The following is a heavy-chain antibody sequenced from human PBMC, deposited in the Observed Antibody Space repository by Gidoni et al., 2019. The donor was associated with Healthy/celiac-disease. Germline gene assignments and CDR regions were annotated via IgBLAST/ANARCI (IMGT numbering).Heavy chain of an antibody. CDR2: ISSISSYI. CDR1: GFTFSSYS. CDR3: ARERENAFDI. J-gene: IGHJ3*02. V-gene: IGHV3-21*01. Sequence: EVQLVESGGGRVRPGGSLRLSCAASGFTFSSYSMNWVRQAPGKGLEWVSSISSISSYIYYADSVKGRFTISRDNAKNSLYLQMNSLRAEDTAVYYCARERENAFDIWGQGTMVTVSS.